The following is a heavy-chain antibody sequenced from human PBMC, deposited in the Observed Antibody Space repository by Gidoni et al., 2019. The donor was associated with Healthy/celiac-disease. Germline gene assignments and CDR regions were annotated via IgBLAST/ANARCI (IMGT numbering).Heavy chain of an antibody. CDR2: ISRSSSYI. V-gene: IGHV3-21*01. D-gene: IGHD5-18*01. CDR1: GFTFTSYS. CDR3: ARDGDGYSYGLDRYYYYGMDV. Sequence: EVQLVESGGGLVKPGRSLRLSCAASGFTFTSYSMNWVRQAPGKGLEWVSSISRSSSYIYYADSVKGRFTISRDNAKNSLYLQMNSLRAEDTAVYYCARDGDGYSYGLDRYYYYGMDVWGQGTTVTVSS. J-gene: IGHJ6*02.